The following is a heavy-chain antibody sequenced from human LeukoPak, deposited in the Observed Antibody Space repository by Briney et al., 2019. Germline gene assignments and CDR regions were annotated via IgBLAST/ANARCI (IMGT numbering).Heavy chain of an antibody. CDR3: ASTTPRGQWLVRTFDY. Sequence: SETLSLTCTVSGGSISSSSYYWGWIRQPPGKGLEWIGSIYYSGSTYYHPSLKSRVTISVDTSKNQFSLKLSSVTAADTAVYYCASTTPRGQWLVRTFDYWGQGTLVTVSS. CDR2: IYYSGST. CDR1: GGSISSSSYY. V-gene: IGHV4-39*01. J-gene: IGHJ4*02. D-gene: IGHD6-19*01.